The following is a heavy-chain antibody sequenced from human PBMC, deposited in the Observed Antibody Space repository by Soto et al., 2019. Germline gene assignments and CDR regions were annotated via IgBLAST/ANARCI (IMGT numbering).Heavy chain of an antibody. CDR1: GYTFTDYW. V-gene: IGHV5-51*01. Sequence: GESLKISCKGSGYTFTDYWIGWVRQLPGKGLEWVGVIYPGDSDTRYSPSFRGQVAISADKSISHVYLQWSSLKASDTAMYYCARNRLRQYYYGMDVWGQGTTVTVSS. J-gene: IGHJ6*02. D-gene: IGHD3-10*01. CDR3: ARNRLRQYYYGMDV. CDR2: IYPGDSDT.